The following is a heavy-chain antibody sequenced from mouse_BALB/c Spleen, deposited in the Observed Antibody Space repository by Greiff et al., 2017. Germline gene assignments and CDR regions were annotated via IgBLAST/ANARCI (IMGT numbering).Heavy chain of an antibody. CDR3: ARSITTVVVDY. J-gene: IGHJ3*01. V-gene: IGHV14-3*02. Sequence: VQLKESGAELVKPGASVKLSCTASGFNIKDTYMHWVKQRPEQGLEWIGRIDPANGNTKYDPKFQGKATITADTSSNTAYLQLSSLTSEDTAVYYCARSITTVVVDYWGQGTLVTVSA. CDR1: GFNIKDTY. D-gene: IGHD1-1*01. CDR2: IDPANGNT.